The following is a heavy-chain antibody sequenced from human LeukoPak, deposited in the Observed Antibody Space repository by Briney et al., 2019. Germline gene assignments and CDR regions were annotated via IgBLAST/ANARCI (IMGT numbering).Heavy chain of an antibody. CDR1: GFTFRSYT. Sequence: GGSLRLSCVSSGFTFRSYTMSWVRQAPGKGLEWVPSASGSESRTYYADSVKGRFTISRDNSKNTMYLQMNSLRAEDTALYYCAKTVVSTGWNYFDYWGQGTLVTVSS. D-gene: IGHD2-8*02. CDR3: AKTVVSTGWNYFDY. J-gene: IGHJ4*02. V-gene: IGHV3-23*01. CDR2: ASGSESRT.